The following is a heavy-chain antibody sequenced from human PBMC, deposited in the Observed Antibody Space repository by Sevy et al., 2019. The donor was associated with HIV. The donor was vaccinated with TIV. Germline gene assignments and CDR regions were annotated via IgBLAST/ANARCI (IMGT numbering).Heavy chain of an antibody. D-gene: IGHD6-13*01. CDR1: GFTFSNNG. J-gene: IGHJ4*02. Sequence: GGSLRLSCTASGFTFSNNGMHWVRQAPGKGLEWVAFMRNDGSSEYYADSVKGRFTISRDNSKNTLYLQMSGLRAEDTAVYYCARARKSSSWYGIDYWGQGTLVTVSS. V-gene: IGHV3-30*02. CDR3: ARARKSSSWYGIDY. CDR2: MRNDGSSE.